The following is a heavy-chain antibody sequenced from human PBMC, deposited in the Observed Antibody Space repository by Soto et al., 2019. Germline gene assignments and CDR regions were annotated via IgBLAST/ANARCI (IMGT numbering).Heavy chain of an antibody. CDR2: MNPDSANT. J-gene: IGHJ4*02. CDR3: ARAIRDQLPSDY. CDR1: GYTFTNYD. D-gene: IGHD1-26*01. Sequence: QVHLVQSGAEVKQPGASVKVSCRTSGYTFTNYDISWVRQATGQGLEWMGWMNPDSANTGYAQKFQGSXXPXRXXSIRTAYMELNSLTSEDTATYYCARAIRDQLPSDYWGQGSLVIVSS. V-gene: IGHV1-8*01.